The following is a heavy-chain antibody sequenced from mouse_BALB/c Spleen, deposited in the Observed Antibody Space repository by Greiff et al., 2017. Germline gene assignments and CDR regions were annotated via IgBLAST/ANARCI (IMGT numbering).Heavy chain of an antibody. CDR2: INPYNDGT. Sequence: LQESGPELVKPGASVKMSCKASGYTFTSYVMHWVKQKPGQGLEWIGYINPYNDGTKYNEKFKGKATLTSDKSSSTAYMELSRLTSEDSAVYYCASLRYYGSSYYAMDYWGQGTSVTVSS. CDR3: ASLRYYGSSYYAMDY. J-gene: IGHJ4*01. D-gene: IGHD1-1*01. CDR1: GYTFTSYV. V-gene: IGHV1-14*01.